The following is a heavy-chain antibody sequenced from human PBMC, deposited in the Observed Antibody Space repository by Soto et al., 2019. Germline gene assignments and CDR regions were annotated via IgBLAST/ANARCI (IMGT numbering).Heavy chain of an antibody. J-gene: IGHJ6*02. CDR2: IWYDGSNK. Sequence: GGSLRLSCAASGFTFSSYGMHWVRQAPGKGLEWVAVIWYDGSNKYYADSVKGRFTISRDNSKNTLYLQMNSLRAEDTAVYYCAIFVGELLSLYAMGFWGQGTTVTVSS. V-gene: IGHV3-33*01. D-gene: IGHD3-10*01. CDR3: AIFVGELLSLYAMGF. CDR1: GFTFSSYG.